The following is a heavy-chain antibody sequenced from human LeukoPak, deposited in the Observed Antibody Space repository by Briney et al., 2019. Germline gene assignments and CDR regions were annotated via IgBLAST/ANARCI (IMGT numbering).Heavy chain of an antibody. CDR1: GYSISSGYY. Sequence: SETLSLTCTVSGYSISSGYYWGWIRQPPGKGLEWIGSIYHSGSTYYNPSLKSRVTISVDTSKNQFSLKLSSVTAADMAVYYCARDAKPNYYGSGSYYNYWGQGTLVTVSS. J-gene: IGHJ4*02. CDR2: IYHSGST. V-gene: IGHV4-38-2*02. D-gene: IGHD3-10*01. CDR3: ARDAKPNYYGSGSYYNY.